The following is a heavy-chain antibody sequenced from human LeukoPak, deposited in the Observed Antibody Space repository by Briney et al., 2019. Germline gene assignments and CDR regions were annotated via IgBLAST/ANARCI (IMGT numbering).Heavy chain of an antibody. CDR2: IWYDGSNK. V-gene: IGHV3-33*01. CDR1: GFTFSSYG. CDR3: ARDRSYDFWSGYSTPDY. J-gene: IGHJ4*02. Sequence: GGSLRLSCAASGFTFSSYGMHWVRQAPGKGLEWVAVIWYDGSNKYYADSVKGRFTISRDNSKNTLDLQMNSLRAEDTAVYYCARDRSYDFWSGYSTPDYSGQGTLVTVSS. D-gene: IGHD3-3*01.